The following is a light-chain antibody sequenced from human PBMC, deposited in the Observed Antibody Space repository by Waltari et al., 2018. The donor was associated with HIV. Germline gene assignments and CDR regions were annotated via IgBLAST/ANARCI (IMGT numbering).Light chain of an antibody. CDR1: SSNIGSDT. CDR3: AAWDDSLNGRV. Sequence: QSVLTQPPPASGTPGQRVTISCSGSSSNIGSDTVNWYQQLPGTAPKLLIYSDNQRPSGVPARFSGSKSGTSASLAISGLQSEDEADYYCAAWDDSLNGRVFGGGTKLTVL. CDR2: SDN. V-gene: IGLV1-44*01. J-gene: IGLJ3*02.